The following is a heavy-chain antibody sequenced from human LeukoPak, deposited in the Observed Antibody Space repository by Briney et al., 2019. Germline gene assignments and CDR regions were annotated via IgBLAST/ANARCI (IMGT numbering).Heavy chain of an antibody. V-gene: IGHV3-11*01. D-gene: IGHD6-13*01. CDR3: ARGGSSWSFRY. Sequence: GGSLRLSCAASGFTFSIYAMSWIRQAPGKGLEWVSHISTSGSTIYYADSVKGRFTISRDNAKNSLYLQMNSLRAEDTAVYYCARGGSSWSFRYWGQGTLVTVSS. CDR2: ISTSGSTI. J-gene: IGHJ4*02. CDR1: GFTFSIYA.